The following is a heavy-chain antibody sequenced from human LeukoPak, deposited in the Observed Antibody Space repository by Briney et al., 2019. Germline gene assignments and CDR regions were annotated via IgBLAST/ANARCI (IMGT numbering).Heavy chain of an antibody. Sequence: PGGSLRLSCAASGFTFSSYAMHWVRQAPGKRLEWVANIWYDGSNKDYADSVKGRFTISRDNSKNTVYLQMNSLRAEDTAVYYCAREGPCAMADKFDYWGQGTLVTVSS. V-gene: IGHV3-33*08. CDR3: AREGPCAMADKFDY. CDR1: GFTFSSYA. CDR2: IWYDGSNK. J-gene: IGHJ4*02. D-gene: IGHD5-18*01.